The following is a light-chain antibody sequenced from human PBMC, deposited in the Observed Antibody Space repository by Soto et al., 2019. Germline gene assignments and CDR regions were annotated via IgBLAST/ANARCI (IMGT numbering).Light chain of an antibody. CDR1: QSISSGY. V-gene: IGKV3-20*01. CDR2: GAS. J-gene: IGKJ2*01. Sequence: IVLTQSPDTLSLSPGERATLSCRASQSISSGYVAWYQQKPGQAPRPLMFGASDRATGFPDRFSGSGSGTDFTLTISRLEPEDSAVYYCHCQKYDDSPVYTFGQGTKLEIK. CDR3: HCQKYDDSPVYT.